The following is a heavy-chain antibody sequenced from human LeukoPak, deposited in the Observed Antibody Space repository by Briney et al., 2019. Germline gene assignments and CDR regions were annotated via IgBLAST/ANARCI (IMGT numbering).Heavy chain of an antibody. J-gene: IGHJ4*02. Sequence: PGGSLRLSCAASGFTFSSYAMSWVRQAPGKGLEWVSAISGSGGSTYYADSVKGRFTISRDYSKNTLYLQMNSLRAEDTAVYYCAKKAAGTGGVWTYFDYWGQGTLVTVSS. CDR3: AKKAAGTGGVWTYFDY. CDR2: ISGSGGST. V-gene: IGHV3-23*01. CDR1: GFTFSSYA. D-gene: IGHD6-13*01.